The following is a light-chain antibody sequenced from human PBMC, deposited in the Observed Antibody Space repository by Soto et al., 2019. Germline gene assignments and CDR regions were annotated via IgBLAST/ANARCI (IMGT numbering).Light chain of an antibody. CDR3: KQYENLPT. J-gene: IGKJ5*01. V-gene: IGKV1-33*01. CDR2: DAS. Sequence: DIQMTQSPSSLSASVVDRVTITCQASQNINNYLNWYQQKPGRAPKLLIYDASNSEAGVPSRFRGSGSGKDFTFTISRLQPEDVATYYCKQYENLPTFGQGSRLEIK. CDR1: QNINNY.